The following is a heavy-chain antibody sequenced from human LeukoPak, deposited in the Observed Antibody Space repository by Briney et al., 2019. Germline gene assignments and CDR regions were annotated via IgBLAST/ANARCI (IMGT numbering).Heavy chain of an antibody. D-gene: IGHD5-18*01. CDR2: ISAYNGNT. J-gene: IGHJ6*02. Sequence: ASVKVSCKASGYTFTSYGINWVRQAPGQGLEWMGWISAYNGNTNYAQKLQGRVTMTTDTSTSTAYMELRSLRSDDTAVYYCARRPDTAMALLGYYYYGMDVWGQGTTVTVSS. CDR3: ARRPDTAMALLGYYYYGMDV. V-gene: IGHV1-18*01. CDR1: GYTFTSYG.